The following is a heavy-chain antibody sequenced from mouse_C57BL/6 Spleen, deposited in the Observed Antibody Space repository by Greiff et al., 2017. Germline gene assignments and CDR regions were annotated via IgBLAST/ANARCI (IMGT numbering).Heavy chain of an antibody. CDR3: ARSYEYEWYFDV. CDR2: IDPSDSYT. Sequence: QVQLQQPGAELVMPGASVKLSCKASGYTFTSYWMHWVKQRPGQGLEWIGEIDPSDSYTNYNQKFKGKSTLTVDTSSSTAYMQRSSLTSEDSAVYYCARSYEYEWYFDVWGTGTTVTVSS. V-gene: IGHV1-69*01. J-gene: IGHJ1*03. D-gene: IGHD2-4*01. CDR1: GYTFTSYW.